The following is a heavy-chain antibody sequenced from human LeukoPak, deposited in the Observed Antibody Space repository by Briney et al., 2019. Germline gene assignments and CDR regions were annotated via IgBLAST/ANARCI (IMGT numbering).Heavy chain of an antibody. CDR3: AREGAHSSGWSPFDY. J-gene: IGHJ4*02. Sequence: ASVKVSCKASGYTFTGYYMHWVRQAPGQGLEWMGWINPNNGGTNYAQKFQGRVTMTRDTSISTAYMELSRLRSDDTAVYYCAREGAHSSGWSPFDYWGQGTLVTVSS. V-gene: IGHV1-2*02. CDR1: GYTFTGYY. CDR2: INPNNGGT. D-gene: IGHD6-19*01.